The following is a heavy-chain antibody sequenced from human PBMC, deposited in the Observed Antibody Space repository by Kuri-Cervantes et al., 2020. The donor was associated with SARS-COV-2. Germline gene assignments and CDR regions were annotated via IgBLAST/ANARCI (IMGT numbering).Heavy chain of an antibody. J-gene: IGHJ4*02. Sequence: SETLSLTCTVSGGSISSGSYYWSWIRQPAGKGLEWIGHIYTSESTNYNPSLKSRVTISVDTSKNQFSLKLSSVTAADTAVYYCASGYDFWTDYWGQGTLVTVSS. D-gene: IGHD3-3*01. CDR1: GGSISSGSYY. CDR2: IYTSEST. V-gene: IGHV4-61*09. CDR3: ASGYDFWTDY.